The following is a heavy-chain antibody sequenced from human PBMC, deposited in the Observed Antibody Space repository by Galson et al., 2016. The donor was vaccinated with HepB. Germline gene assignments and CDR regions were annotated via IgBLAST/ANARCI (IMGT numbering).Heavy chain of an antibody. D-gene: IGHD3-16*01. V-gene: IGHV3-74*01. CDR1: GFTFSDYW. J-gene: IGHJ3*01. Sequence: SLRLSCAASGFTFSDYWMHWVRQTPGKGLVWVARINRDGSSTTYADSVKGRFTVSRDNAKNTLFLQMNSLQIDDTAVYYCAKDLRGSYGAFDVWGQGTMVTISS. CDR3: AKDLRGSYGAFDV. CDR2: INRDGSST.